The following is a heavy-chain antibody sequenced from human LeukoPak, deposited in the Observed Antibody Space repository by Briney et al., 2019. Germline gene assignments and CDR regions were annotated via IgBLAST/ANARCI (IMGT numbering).Heavy chain of an antibody. V-gene: IGHV3-30*18. J-gene: IGHJ6*02. CDR1: GFTFSSYG. CDR3: AKVSLEWSYYYGMDV. CDR2: ISYDGSNK. D-gene: IGHD3-3*01. Sequence: GGSLRLSCAPSGFTFSSYGMHWVRQAPGKGLEWVAVISYDGSNKYYADSVKGRFTISRDNSKNTLYLQMNSLRAEDTAVYYCAKVSLEWSYYYGMDVWGQGTTVTVSS.